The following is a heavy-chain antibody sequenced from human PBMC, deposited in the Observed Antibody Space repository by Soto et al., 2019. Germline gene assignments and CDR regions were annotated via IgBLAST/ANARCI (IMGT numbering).Heavy chain of an antibody. J-gene: IGHJ6*02. CDR3: VITESYYYGMDV. CDR2: ISSNGGST. CDR1: GFTFSSYA. D-gene: IGHD4-4*01. Sequence: QPGGSLRLSCSASGFTFSSYAMHWVRQAPGKGLEYVSAISSNGGSTYYADSVKGRFTISRDNSKNTLYLQMNSLRAEDTAVYYCVITESYYYGMDVWGQGTTVTVSS. V-gene: IGHV3-64*04.